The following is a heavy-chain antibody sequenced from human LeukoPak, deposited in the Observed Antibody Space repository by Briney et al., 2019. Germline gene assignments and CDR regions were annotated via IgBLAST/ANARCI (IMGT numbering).Heavy chain of an antibody. V-gene: IGHV3-23*01. CDR3: AKFDGSGTYYKAFDY. J-gene: IGHJ4*02. CDR2: ISSGGGGT. Sequence: PGGSLRLSCAASGFIFSDFAMSWVRQAPGKGLEWVSTISSGGGGTHYADSVRGRFTISRDNSKNTLFLQMNSLGAGDTALYYCAKFDGSGTYYKAFDYWGQGTLVTVSP. CDR1: GFIFSDFA. D-gene: IGHD3-10*01.